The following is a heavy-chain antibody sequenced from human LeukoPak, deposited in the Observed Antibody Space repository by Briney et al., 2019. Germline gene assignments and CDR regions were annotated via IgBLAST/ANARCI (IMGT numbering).Heavy chain of an antibody. D-gene: IGHD1-26*01. CDR1: GFTFSSHW. Sequence: GGSLRLSCAASGFTFSSHWMHWVRQAPGKGLEWVSAISGSGGSTYYADSVKGRFTISRDNSKNTLYLQMNSLRAEDTAVYYCAKSYSGSYYYYYYYMDVWGKGTTVTVSS. J-gene: IGHJ6*03. CDR2: ISGSGGST. V-gene: IGHV3-23*01. CDR3: AKSYSGSYYYYYYYMDV.